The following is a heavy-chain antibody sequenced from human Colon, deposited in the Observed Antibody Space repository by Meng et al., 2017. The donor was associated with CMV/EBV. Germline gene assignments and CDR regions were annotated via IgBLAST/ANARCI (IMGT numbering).Heavy chain of an antibody. CDR2: IRFDGSLK. CDR1: GFTFSDYG. Sequence: GESLKISCAASGFTFSDYGIHWVRQAPGKGLEWVAFIRFDGSLKSYADSVKGRFAVSKDDSKNALYLQLSSLRPDDAGLYYCAKDEVALPAAGYYFAMDVWGQGTTVTVSS. CDR3: AKDEVALPAAGYYFAMDV. J-gene: IGHJ6*02. D-gene: IGHD2-2*01. V-gene: IGHV3-30*02.